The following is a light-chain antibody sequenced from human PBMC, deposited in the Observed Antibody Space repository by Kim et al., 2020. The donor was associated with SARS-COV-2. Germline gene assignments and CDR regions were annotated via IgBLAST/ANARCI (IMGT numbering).Light chain of an antibody. Sequence: GQSITISCTGTRSDVGAYNFVSWYQQHPGRAPKLMIYDVTERPSGISNRFSGSKSGNTASLTISGLQAEDEADYHCSSFTTSSTWVFGGGTQLTVL. V-gene: IGLV2-14*04. CDR2: DVT. J-gene: IGLJ3*02. CDR3: SSFTTSSTWV. CDR1: RSDVGAYNF.